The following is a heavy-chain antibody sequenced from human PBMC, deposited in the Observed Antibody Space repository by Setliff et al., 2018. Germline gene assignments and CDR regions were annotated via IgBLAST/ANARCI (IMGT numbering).Heavy chain of an antibody. J-gene: IGHJ4*02. Sequence: SETLSLTCTASDGSLSTYYWSWIRQPPGKGLEFIGYVYYSGTANYSPSLRSRLTISVDTSKNQFSLKLRPVTAADTAVYYCARGGTFRYFDFWGQGAPVTVSS. D-gene: IGHD5-12*01. CDR2: VYYSGTA. CDR3: ARGGTFRYFDF. CDR1: DGSLSTYY. V-gene: IGHV4-59*01.